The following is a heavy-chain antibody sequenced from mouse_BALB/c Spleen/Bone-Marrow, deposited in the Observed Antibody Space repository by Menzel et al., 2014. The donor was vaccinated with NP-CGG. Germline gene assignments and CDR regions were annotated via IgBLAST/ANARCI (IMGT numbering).Heavy chain of an antibody. Sequence: VQLQQSGPELVRPGVSVKISCKGSGYTFTDYAIHWVKQSHAKSLEWIGVISTYSGNTNYNQKFKGKATMTVDKSSSTAYMELARLASEDSAIYYCARGSSPYYYAMDYWGQGTSVTVSS. CDR1: GYTFTDYA. CDR2: ISTYSGNT. CDR3: ARGSSPYYYAMDY. V-gene: IGHV1-67*01. J-gene: IGHJ4*01. D-gene: IGHD1-1*01.